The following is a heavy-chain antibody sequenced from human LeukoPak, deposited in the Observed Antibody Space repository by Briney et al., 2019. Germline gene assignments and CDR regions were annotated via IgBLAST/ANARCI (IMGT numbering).Heavy chain of an antibody. CDR2: ISGSGGST. D-gene: IGHD3-10*01. CDR3: AKDGRLGWFGDPSHGMDV. CDR1: GFTFSSYA. V-gene: IGHV3-23*01. J-gene: IGHJ6*02. Sequence: GGSLRLSCAASGFTFSSYAMSWVRQAPGKGLEWGSAISGSGGSTYYADSVKGRFTISRDNSKITLYLQMNSLRAEDTAVYYCAKDGRLGWFGDPSHGMDVWGQGTTVTVSS.